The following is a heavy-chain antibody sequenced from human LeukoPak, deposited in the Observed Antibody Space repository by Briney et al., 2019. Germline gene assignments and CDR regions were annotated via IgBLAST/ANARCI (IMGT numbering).Heavy chain of an antibody. J-gene: IGHJ5*01. D-gene: IGHD2-8*02. CDR3: VRRWCCNGSNCQKPSGFDS. CDR2: MYYSGTA. V-gene: IGHV4-39*01. CDR1: GARVTGTVCY. Sequence: SETLSLTCSVSGARVTGTVCYWGWIRQAPGRGLEWIGEMYYSGTAYYNPSLRSRVSISADSSKNQFTPKVTSVTAADTSTYYCVRRWCCNGSNCQKPSGFDSWGQGKLVTVSS.